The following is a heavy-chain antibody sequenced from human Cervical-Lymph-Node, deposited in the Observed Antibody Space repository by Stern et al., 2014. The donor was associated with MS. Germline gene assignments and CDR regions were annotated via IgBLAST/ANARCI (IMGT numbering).Heavy chain of an antibody. D-gene: IGHD6-19*01. CDR2: ISFDGNKK. V-gene: IGHV3-30*18. Sequence: HVQLVQSGGGVVQPGKSLRLSCAASGFTFSTFGMHWVRQAPGKGLEWVTFISFDGNKKYFADAVKGRFATSRDNSKVTLHLEMNSLTVDDTAVYYCAKAPIAMVGSYLDSWGQGTLVIVSS. CDR3: AKAPIAMVGSYLDS. CDR1: GFTFSTFG. J-gene: IGHJ4*02.